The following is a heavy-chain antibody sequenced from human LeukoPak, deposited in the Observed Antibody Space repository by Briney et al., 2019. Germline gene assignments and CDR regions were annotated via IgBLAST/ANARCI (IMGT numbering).Heavy chain of an antibody. Sequence: PGGSLRLSCAASGFTFSSYAMSWVRQAPGKGLEWVSAISGSGGSTYCADSVKGRFTISRDNSKNTLYLQMNSLRAEDTAVYYCAKIGVGRTYYDILTGYQYYFDYWGQGTLVTVSS. J-gene: IGHJ4*02. CDR1: GFTFSSYA. CDR2: ISGSGGST. D-gene: IGHD3-9*01. CDR3: AKIGVGRTYYDILTGYQYYFDY. V-gene: IGHV3-23*01.